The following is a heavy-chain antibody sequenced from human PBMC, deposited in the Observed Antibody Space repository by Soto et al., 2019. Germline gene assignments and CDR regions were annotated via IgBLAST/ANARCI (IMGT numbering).Heavy chain of an antibody. CDR1: GYTFTSYD. D-gene: IGHD6-6*01. CDR2: MNHNSGNT. Sequence: QVQLVQSGAEVKKPGASVKVSCKASGYTFTSYDINWVRQATGQGLEWMGWMNHNSGNTGYAQKFQGRVTMTRNTSISTAYMELSSLRSEDTAVYYCARLDYSIAARLTWFDPWGQGTLVTVSS. CDR3: ARLDYSIAARLTWFDP. J-gene: IGHJ5*02. V-gene: IGHV1-8*01.